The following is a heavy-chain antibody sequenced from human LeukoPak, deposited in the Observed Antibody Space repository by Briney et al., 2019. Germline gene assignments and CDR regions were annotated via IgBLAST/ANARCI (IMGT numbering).Heavy chain of an antibody. Sequence: GGSLRLSCAASGFTFSSYGMHWVRQAPGKGLEWVAFIRYDGSNKYYADSVKGRFTISRDNSKNTLYLQMNSLRAEDTAVYYCARAAPGYSSSWYHLDYWGQGTLVTVSS. J-gene: IGHJ4*02. CDR2: IRYDGSNK. V-gene: IGHV3-30*02. CDR3: ARAAPGYSSSWYHLDY. D-gene: IGHD6-13*01. CDR1: GFTFSSYG.